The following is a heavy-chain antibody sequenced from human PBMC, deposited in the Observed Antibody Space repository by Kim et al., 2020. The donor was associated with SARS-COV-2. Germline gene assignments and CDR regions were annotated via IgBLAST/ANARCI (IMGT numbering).Heavy chain of an antibody. J-gene: IGHJ6*03. Sequence: DSVKGRFIISRDNAKKSLFLQMNSLRPEDAAVYFCAKHSQLRNYYNYYYLDVWGKGTTVTVSS. V-gene: IGHV3-9*01. CDR3: AKHSQLRNYYNYYYLDV. D-gene: IGHD1-1*01.